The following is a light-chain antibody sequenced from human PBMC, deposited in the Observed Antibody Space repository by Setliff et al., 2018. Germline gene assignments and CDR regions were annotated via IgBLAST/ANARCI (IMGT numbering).Light chain of an antibody. CDR2: DVS. CDR3: SSYAGSSTLDV. CDR1: SSDVGGYNY. V-gene: IGLV2-14*03. J-gene: IGLJ1*01. Sequence: QSALTQPASVSGSPGQSTTISCTGTSSDVGGYNYVSWYQQHPGKAPKLMIYDVSNRPSGVSNRFSGSKSANTASLTISGLQAEDEADYYCSSYAGSSTLDVFGTGTKVTVL.